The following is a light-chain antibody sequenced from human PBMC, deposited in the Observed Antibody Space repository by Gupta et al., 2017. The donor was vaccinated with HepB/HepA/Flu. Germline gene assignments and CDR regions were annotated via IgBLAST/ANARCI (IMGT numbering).Light chain of an antibody. J-gene: IGKJ4*01. CDR3: QQFNNYLLT. CDR1: QGISSA. CDR2: DAS. V-gene: IGKV1D-13*01. Sequence: AIQLTQSPSSLSASVGDRATITCRASQGISSALAWYQQQPGQGPKLLIHDASILESGVPSRFSGSGSGTDFTLTIRSLQPEDFATYYCQQFNNYLLTFGGGTKVDIK.